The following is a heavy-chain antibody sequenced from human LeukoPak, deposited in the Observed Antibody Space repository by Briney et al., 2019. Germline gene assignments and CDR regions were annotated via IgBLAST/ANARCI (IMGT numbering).Heavy chain of an antibody. D-gene: IGHD3-22*01. V-gene: IGHV3-30*03. CDR3: ARVLRYDNSGHDFFDI. CDR1: GFSFKDYN. CDR2: ITYDGSNR. Sequence: PGGSLRLSCAASGFSFKDYNIDWVRQAPGKGLEWVAFITYDGSNRYYTDSVKGRFTISRDNSKSTLYLQMNSLRAEDTAVYYCARVLRYDNSGHDFFDIWGQGTMVTVSS. J-gene: IGHJ3*02.